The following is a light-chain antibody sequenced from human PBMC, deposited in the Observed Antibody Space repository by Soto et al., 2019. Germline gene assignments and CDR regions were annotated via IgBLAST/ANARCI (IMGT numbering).Light chain of an antibody. CDR2: LGS. Sequence: DIVMTQSPLSLPVTPGEPASISCRSSQSLLHSNGYNYLDWYLQKPGQSPQLLIYLGSNRASGVPNRFSGSGSGTDFTLKLSRVEAEDVGVYYCMQALQTPWTFGQGTKVEIK. J-gene: IGKJ1*01. CDR1: QSLLHSNGYNY. V-gene: IGKV2-28*01. CDR3: MQALQTPWT.